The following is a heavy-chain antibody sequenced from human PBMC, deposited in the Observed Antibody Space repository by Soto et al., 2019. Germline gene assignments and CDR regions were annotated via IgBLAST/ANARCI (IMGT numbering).Heavy chain of an antibody. D-gene: IGHD5-18*01. CDR3: AKDQIQLWSGGWYYYDYGMDV. Sequence: QVQLVESGGGVVQPGRSLRLSCAASGFTFSSYGMHWVRQAPGKGLAWVAVISYDGSNKYYADSVKGRFTISRDNSKNTLNQQMNSLRAEDTAVYYWAKDQIQLWSGGWYYYDYGMDVCGQGTTVTVSS. CDR2: ISYDGSNK. V-gene: IGHV3-30*18. J-gene: IGHJ6*02. CDR1: GFTFSSYG.